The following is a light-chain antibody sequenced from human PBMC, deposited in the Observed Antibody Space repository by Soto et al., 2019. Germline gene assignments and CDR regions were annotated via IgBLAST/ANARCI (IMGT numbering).Light chain of an antibody. J-gene: IGLJ2*01. V-gene: IGLV4-69*01. CDR2: LNSDGRH. CDR3: QTWGTGIRV. Sequence: QPVLTQSPSASASLGASVKLTCTLSSGHSSYAIAWHQQQPEKGPRYLMTLNSDGRHSKGDGIPDRFSGSSSGAERYLTISRLQSEDEADYYCQTWGTGIRVFGGGTKVTVL. CDR1: SGHSSYA.